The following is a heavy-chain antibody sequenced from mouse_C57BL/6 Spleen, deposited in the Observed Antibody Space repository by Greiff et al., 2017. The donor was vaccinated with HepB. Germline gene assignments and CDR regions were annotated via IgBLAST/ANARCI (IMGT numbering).Heavy chain of an antibody. J-gene: IGHJ3*01. V-gene: IGHV1-26*01. D-gene: IGHD2-5*01. CDR2: INPNNGGT. CDR1: GYTFTDYY. Sequence: EVQLQQSGPELVKPGASVKISCKASGYTFTDYYMNWVKQSHGKSLEWIGDINPNNGGTSYNQKFKGKATLTVDKSSSTAYMELRSLTSEDSAVYYCAREGTHSNYFAYWGQGTLVTVSA. CDR3: AREGTHSNYFAY.